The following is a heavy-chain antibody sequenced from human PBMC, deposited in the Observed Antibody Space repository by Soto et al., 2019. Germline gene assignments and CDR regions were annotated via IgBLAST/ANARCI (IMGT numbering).Heavy chain of an antibody. V-gene: IGHV1-18*01. CDR3: ARIGFDGH. Sequence: QVQLVQSGSERKKPGASVKVSCKAFGYTFTSYGIGWVRQAPGQGLEWMGWISVYNDNTNYAQKFQGRVTTTTETSSSTAYMELRSLKSDDTAVYYCARIGFDGHWGQGTLVTVSS. CDR2: ISVYNDNT. D-gene: IGHD3-9*01. J-gene: IGHJ1*01. CDR1: GYTFTSYG.